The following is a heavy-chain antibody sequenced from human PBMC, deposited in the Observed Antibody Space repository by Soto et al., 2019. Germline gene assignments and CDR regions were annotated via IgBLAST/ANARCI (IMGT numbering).Heavy chain of an antibody. CDR3: ARGLAASQVFAFDX. D-gene: IGHD6-6*01. Sequence: SGPTLVHPTQTLTLTCSFSGFSLTTSGVGVGWIRQPPGKALEWLAHIYWSGDEHYRPSLKSRLSITKDASKKQVVLTMTKMDTVETATYYCARGLAASQVFAFDXWGQGTMVTVS. CDR2: IYWSGDE. J-gene: IGHJ3*01. V-gene: IGHV2-5*01. CDR1: GFSLTTSGVG.